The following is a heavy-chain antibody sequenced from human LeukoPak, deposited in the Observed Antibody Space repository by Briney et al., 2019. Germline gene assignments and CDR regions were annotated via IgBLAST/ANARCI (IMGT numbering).Heavy chain of an antibody. D-gene: IGHD3-10*01. CDR2: INPNSGGT. CDR3: ARGGKIVLLWFDRGSYFDY. J-gene: IGHJ4*02. Sequence: GASVKVSCKASGYTFTGYYMHWVRQAPGQGLEWMGWINPNSGGTNYAQKFQGRVTMTRDTSISTAYMELSRLRSDDTAVYYCARGGKIVLLWFDRGSYFDYWGQGTLVAVSS. V-gene: IGHV1-2*02. CDR1: GYTFTGYY.